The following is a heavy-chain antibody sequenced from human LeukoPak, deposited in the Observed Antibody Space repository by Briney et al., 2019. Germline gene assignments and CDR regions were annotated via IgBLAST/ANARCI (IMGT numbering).Heavy chain of an antibody. V-gene: IGHV1-2*02. CDR2: INPNSGGT. Sequence: ASVKVSCKASGYTFTGYYMHWVRQAPGQGLEWMGWINPNSGGTNYAQKFQGRVTMTRDTSISTAYTELSRLRSDDTAVYYCAREWKDSSSSLDYWGQGTLVTVSS. CDR1: GYTFTGYY. J-gene: IGHJ4*02. D-gene: IGHD6-6*01. CDR3: AREWKDSSSSLDY.